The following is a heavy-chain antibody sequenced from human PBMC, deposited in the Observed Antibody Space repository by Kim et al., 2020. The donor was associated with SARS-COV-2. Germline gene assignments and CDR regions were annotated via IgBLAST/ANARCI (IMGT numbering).Heavy chain of an antibody. D-gene: IGHD2-21*02. Sequence: AQRFQGRVTMTRTTSISTAYMELSSLKSEDTAVYFCARADRVTFNPLDFWGQGALVTVSS. J-gene: IGHJ4*02. CDR3: ARADRVTFNPLDF. V-gene: IGHV1-8*01.